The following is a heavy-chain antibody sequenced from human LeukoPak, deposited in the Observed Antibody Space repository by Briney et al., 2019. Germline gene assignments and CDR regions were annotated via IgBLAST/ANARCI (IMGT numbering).Heavy chain of an antibody. CDR3: AKDYVRGDY. CDR2: ISGSGGST. D-gene: IGHD3-16*01. CDR1: GFTFSIYW. V-gene: IGHV3-23*01. Sequence: GGSLRLSCAASGFTFSIYWMNWVRQAPGKGLEWVSAISGSGGSTYYADSVKGRFTISRDNSKNTLYLQMNSLRAEDTAVYYCAKDYVRGDYWGQGTLVTVSS. J-gene: IGHJ4*02.